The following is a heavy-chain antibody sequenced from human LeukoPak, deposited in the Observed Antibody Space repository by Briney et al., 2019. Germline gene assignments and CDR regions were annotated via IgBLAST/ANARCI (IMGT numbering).Heavy chain of an antibody. J-gene: IGHJ5*02. D-gene: IGHD2-2*01. V-gene: IGHV1-24*01. CDR1: GYTLTELS. Sequence: ASVKVSCKVSGYTLTELSMHWVRQAPGKGLEWMGGFDPEDGETIYAQKFQGRVTMTEDTSTDTAYMELSSLRAEDTAVYYCARDSIGYCSSTSCFLGSWFDPWGQGTLVTVSS. CDR2: FDPEDGET. CDR3: ARDSIGYCSSTSCFLGSWFDP.